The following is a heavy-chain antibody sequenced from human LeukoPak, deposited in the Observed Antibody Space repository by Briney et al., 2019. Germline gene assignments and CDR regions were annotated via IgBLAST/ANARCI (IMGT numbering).Heavy chain of an antibody. D-gene: IGHD3-22*01. J-gene: IGHJ4*02. V-gene: IGHV1-24*01. Sequence: VSVKVSCKVSGYTLTELSVHWVRQAPGKGLEWMGSFDPEDSETIYAQKFQGRVTMTEDTSTDTAYMELSSLRSEDTAVYYCATVTYYYDSSGYLVPSQHYFDYWGQGTLVTVSS. CDR1: GYTLTELS. CDR2: FDPEDSET. CDR3: ATVTYYYDSSGYLVPSQHYFDY.